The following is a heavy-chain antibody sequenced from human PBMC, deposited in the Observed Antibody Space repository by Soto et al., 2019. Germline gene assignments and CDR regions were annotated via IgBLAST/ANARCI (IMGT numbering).Heavy chain of an antibody. D-gene: IGHD6-13*01. Sequence: VSVKVSCKASGYTFTSYYMHWVRQAPGQGLEWMGIINPSGGSTSYAQKFQGRVTMTRDTSTSTVYMELSSLRSEDTAVYYCARDPLDSSSWEPYFDYWGQGTLVTVSS. CDR1: GYTFTSYY. CDR2: INPSGGST. V-gene: IGHV1-46*01. CDR3: ARDPLDSSSWEPYFDY. J-gene: IGHJ4*02.